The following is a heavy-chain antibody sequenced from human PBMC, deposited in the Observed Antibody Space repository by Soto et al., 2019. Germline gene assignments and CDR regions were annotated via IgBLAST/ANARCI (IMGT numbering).Heavy chain of an antibody. D-gene: IGHD2-2*03. Sequence: SETLSLTCAVYGGNFSGYYWSWIRQPPGKGLEWIGEINHSGSTNYNPSLKSRVTISVDTSKNQFSLKLSSVTAADTAVYYCARETGMDIVVIPAAMGWFDPWGQGTLVTV. CDR3: ARETGMDIVVIPAAMGWFDP. V-gene: IGHV4-34*01. CDR1: GGNFSGYY. J-gene: IGHJ5*02. CDR2: INHSGST.